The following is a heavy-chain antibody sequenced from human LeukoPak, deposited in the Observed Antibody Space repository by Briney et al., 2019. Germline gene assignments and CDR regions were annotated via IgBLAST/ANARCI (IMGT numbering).Heavy chain of an antibody. D-gene: IGHD6-19*01. CDR3: AKDLIAVAGTALDY. V-gene: IGHV3-23*01. J-gene: IGHJ4*02. CDR2: ISGSGGST. CDR1: GFTFSSDA. Sequence: GGSLRLSCAASGFTFSSDAMSWVRQAPGKGLEWVSAISGSGGSTYYADSVKGRFTISRDNSKNTLYLQMNSLRAEDTAVYYCAKDLIAVAGTALDYWGQGTLVTVSS.